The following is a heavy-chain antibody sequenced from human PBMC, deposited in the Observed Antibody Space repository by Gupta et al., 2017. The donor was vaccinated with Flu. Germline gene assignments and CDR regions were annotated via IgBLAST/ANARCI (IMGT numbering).Heavy chain of an antibody. V-gene: IGHV3-15*01. CDR2: IKSKSEGETI. CDR3: TTPRYCTSTSCGSIDY. J-gene: IGHJ4*02. Sequence: GKRMEWVGRIKSKSEGETIVYAAPVKGRFTISKDASMGTLYLRMDSLKTEDTAVYYCTTPRYCTSTSCGSIDYWGQGTLVTVSS. D-gene: IGHD2-2*01.